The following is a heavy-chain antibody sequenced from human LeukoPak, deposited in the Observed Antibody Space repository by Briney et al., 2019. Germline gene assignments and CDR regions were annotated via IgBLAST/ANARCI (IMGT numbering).Heavy chain of an antibody. V-gene: IGHV6-1*01. CDR2: TYYRSKWYN. J-gene: IGHJ5*02. Sequence: SQTLSLTCAISGDSVSSNSAAWNWIRQSPSRGLEWLGGTYYRSKWYNDYAVSVKSRITINPDTSKNQFSLQLNSVTPADTAVYYCARGSSWSPYNWFDPWGQGTLVTVSS. CDR1: GDSVSSNSAA. CDR3: ARGSSWSPYNWFDP. D-gene: IGHD6-13*01.